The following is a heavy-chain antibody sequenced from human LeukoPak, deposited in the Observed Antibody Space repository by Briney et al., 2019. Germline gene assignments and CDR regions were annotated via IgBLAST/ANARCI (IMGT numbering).Heavy chain of an antibody. V-gene: IGHV3-23*01. J-gene: IGHJ3*02. D-gene: IGHD2-21*02. Sequence: GGSLRLSCAAPGFTFNNYGVSWVRQAPGKGLEWVSAISGSGGGTYYADSVKGWFTISRDNSKNTLYLQMNSLRAEDTAVYYCAKDQIAYCGGDCSDAFDIWGQGTMVTVSS. CDR1: GFTFNNYG. CDR2: ISGSGGGT. CDR3: AKDQIAYCGGDCSDAFDI.